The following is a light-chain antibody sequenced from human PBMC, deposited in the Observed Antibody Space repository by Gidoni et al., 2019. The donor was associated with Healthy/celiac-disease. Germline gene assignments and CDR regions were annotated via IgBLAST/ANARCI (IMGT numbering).Light chain of an antibody. CDR1: SSDVGSYNL. CDR3: CSYAGSSTSWV. Sequence: QSALTQPASVSGSPGQSITISCTGTSSDVGSYNLVYWYQECPGKAPKLIIYEGSKRPSGVSNRFSASKSGNTASLTISGLQAEDEADYYCCSYAGSSTSWVFGGGAKLTVL. J-gene: IGLJ3*02. V-gene: IGLV2-23*01. CDR2: EGS.